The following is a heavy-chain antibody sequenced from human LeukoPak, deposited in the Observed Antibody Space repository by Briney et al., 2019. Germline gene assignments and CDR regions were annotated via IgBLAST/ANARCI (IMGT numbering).Heavy chain of an antibody. J-gene: IGHJ6*02. V-gene: IGHV1-58*01. CDR1: GFTFTSSA. CDR3: ALLWFGELLGYYGMDV. CDR2: IVVGSGNT. Sequence: ASVKVSCKASGFTFTSSAVQWVRQARGQRLEWIGWIVVGSGNTNYAQKLQERVTITRDMSTSTAYMELSSLRSEDTAVYYCALLWFGELLGYYGMDVWGQGTTVTVSS. D-gene: IGHD3-10*01.